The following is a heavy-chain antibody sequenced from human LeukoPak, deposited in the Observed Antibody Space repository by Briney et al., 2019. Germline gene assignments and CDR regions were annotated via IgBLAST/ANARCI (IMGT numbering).Heavy chain of an antibody. D-gene: IGHD2-15*01. V-gene: IGHV4-39*02. J-gene: IGHJ5*02. Sequence: SETLSLTCTVSGGSISSSSYYWGWIRQPPGKGLEWIGSIYYSGSTYYNPSLKSRVTISVDTSKNQFSLKLSSVTAADTAVYYCARDVDATSGWFDPWGQGTLVTVSS. CDR2: IYYSGST. CDR1: GGSISSSSYY. CDR3: ARDVDATSGWFDP.